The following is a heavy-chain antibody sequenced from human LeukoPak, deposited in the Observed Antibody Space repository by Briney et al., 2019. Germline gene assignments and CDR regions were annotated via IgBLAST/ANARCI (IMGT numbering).Heavy chain of an antibody. CDR2: XXXXXRT. CDR3: ARDQLGGSCGSTSCYTSFSN. Sequence: GGSLRLSCAASGFTVSSNCMTWVRQAPGKGLEWVXXXXXXXRTYYADSVKGRFTISRDSSKNTLYLQMNSLRAEDTAVYFCARDQLGGSCGSTSCYTSFSNWGQGKLVTVSS. V-gene: IGHV3-53*01. J-gene: IGHJ4*02. CDR1: GFTVSSNC. D-gene: IGHD2-2*02.